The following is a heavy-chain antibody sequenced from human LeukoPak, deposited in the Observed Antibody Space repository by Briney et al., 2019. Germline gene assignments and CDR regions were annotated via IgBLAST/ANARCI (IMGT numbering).Heavy chain of an antibody. Sequence: GGSLRRSCAASGFTFSSYEMNWVRQAPGKGREWVSYISSSGSTIYYADSVKGRFTISRDNAKNSLYLQMNSLRAEDTAVYYCARDNFRAYYYYGMDVWGQGTTVTVSS. CDR1: GFTFSSYE. V-gene: IGHV3-48*03. J-gene: IGHJ6*02. CDR2: ISSSGSTI. D-gene: IGHD3-3*01. CDR3: ARDNFRAYYYYGMDV.